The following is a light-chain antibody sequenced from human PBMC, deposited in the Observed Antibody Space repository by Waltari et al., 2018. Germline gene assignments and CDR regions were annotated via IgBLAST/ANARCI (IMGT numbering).Light chain of an antibody. Sequence: DIVLPQSTDSLAVSLGEGATINCQSSQTLLFPTNNKKYLACYQQKPRQPPNLLFSWASTRASGVPDRFSASGSGTDYTLTISNLQAEDVAVYYCQQYYGTPRTFGQGTRVEIK. CDR2: WAS. CDR3: QQYYGTPRT. V-gene: IGKV4-1*01. J-gene: IGKJ1*01. CDR1: QTLLFPTNNKKY.